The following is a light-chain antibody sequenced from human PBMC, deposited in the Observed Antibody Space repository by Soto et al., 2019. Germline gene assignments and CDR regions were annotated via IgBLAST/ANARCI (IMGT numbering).Light chain of an antibody. J-gene: IGKJ5*01. CDR2: AAS. Sequence: DIQLTQSPSFLSASVGDRVTITCRASQGISSYLAWYQQKPGKAPKLLIYAASTLQSGVPSRFSVSGSGTEFTLTISSLQPEDFATYYCQQLNSYLAITFGQGTRLEIK. CDR1: QGISSY. V-gene: IGKV1-9*01. CDR3: QQLNSYLAIT.